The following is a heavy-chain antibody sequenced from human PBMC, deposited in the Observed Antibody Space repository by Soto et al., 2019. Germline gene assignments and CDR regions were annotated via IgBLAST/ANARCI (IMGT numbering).Heavy chain of an antibody. J-gene: IGHJ4*02. CDR2: ISGSTSGT. V-gene: IGHV3-23*01. D-gene: IGHD3-16*02. Sequence: EVQLLESGGGLVQPGGSLRLSCAASGFAFSSYAMSWVRQAPGKGLEWVSSISGSTSGTYYADAVKGRFTIARDNPNNTLHQHTHSLRAEDTAVYYCSTARGFIDPFDYWGQGALVTVSS. CDR1: GFAFSSYA. CDR3: STARGFIDPFDY.